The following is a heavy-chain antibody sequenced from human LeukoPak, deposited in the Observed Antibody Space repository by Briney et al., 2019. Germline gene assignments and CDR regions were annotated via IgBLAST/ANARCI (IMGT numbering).Heavy chain of an antibody. V-gene: IGHV3-74*01. CDR2: IYSDGSGR. Sequence: PGGSLRLSCAASGFTFSNYWMHWVRQAPGKGLVWVSRIYSDGSGRTYADSVQGRLTISRDNAKNTLYLQMNSLRAEDTAVYYCASDRGYGFDIWGQGTMVTVSS. CDR3: ASDRGYGFDI. CDR1: GFTFSNYW. J-gene: IGHJ3*02. D-gene: IGHD3-16*01.